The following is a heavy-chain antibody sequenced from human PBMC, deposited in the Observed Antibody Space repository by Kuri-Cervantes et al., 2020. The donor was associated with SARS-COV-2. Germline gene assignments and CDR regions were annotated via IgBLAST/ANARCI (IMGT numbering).Heavy chain of an antibody. D-gene: IGHD4-17*01. CDR1: GFTFSSSS. CDR2: ISSGSNSI. Sequence: GGSLRLSCAASGFTFSSSSINWVRQAPGKGLEWVSYISSGSNSIYYADSVKGRFTISRDNSKNSLYLQMNSLRVEDTAVYYCALYGDYYYWGQGTLVTVSS. CDR3: ALYGDYYY. V-gene: IGHV3-48*01. J-gene: IGHJ4*02.